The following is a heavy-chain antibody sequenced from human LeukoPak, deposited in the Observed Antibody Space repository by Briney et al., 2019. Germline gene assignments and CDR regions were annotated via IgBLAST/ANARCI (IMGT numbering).Heavy chain of an antibody. CDR3: ARHGYDTGNYQAHFDY. CDR1: GGSISDHY. CDR2: INYSGNT. D-gene: IGHD3-9*01. J-gene: IGHJ4*02. V-gene: IGHV4-59*08. Sequence: RASETLSLTCTVSGGSISDHYWSWIRQTPGKRLQWIGYINYSGNTNYNPSLAGRVSVSVDTSKNQFSLKLSSVTAADTAVYNCARHGYDTGNYQAHFDYWGQGTLVTVSS.